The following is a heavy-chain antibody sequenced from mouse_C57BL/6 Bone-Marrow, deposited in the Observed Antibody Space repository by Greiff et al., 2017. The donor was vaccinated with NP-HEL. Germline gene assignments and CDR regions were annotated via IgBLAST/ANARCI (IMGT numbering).Heavy chain of an antibody. CDR1: GFTFSSYG. CDR2: ISSGGSYT. CDR3: ARRRRFDY. J-gene: IGHJ2*01. V-gene: IGHV5-6*01. Sequence: EVHLVESGGDLVKPGGSLKLSCAASGFTFSSYGMSWVRQTPDKRLEWVATISSGGSYTYYPDSVKGRFTISRDNAKNTLYLQMSSLKSEDTATYYCARRRRFDYWGQGTTLTVSS.